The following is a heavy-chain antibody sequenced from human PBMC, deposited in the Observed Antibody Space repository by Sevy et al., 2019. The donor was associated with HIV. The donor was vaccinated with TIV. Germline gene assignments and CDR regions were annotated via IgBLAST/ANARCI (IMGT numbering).Heavy chain of an antibody. CDR1: GFTFSDHY. V-gene: IGHV3-72*01. CDR3: ARPGYSSGGTDY. CDR2: TRNKANSYTT. J-gene: IGHJ4*02. D-gene: IGHD6-19*01. Sequence: GGSLRLSCAASGFTFSDHYMNWVRQAPGMGLEWVGRTRNKANSYTTEYAASVKGRFTISRDDSKNSLYLQMNSLKTEDTAVYYCARPGYSSGGTDYWGQGTLVTVSS.